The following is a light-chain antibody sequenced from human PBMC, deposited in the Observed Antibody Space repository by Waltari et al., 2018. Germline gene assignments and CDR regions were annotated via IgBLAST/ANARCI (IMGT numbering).Light chain of an antibody. CDR3: CSYAGISVYV. J-gene: IGLJ1*01. Sequence: QSALTQPASVSGSPGQSITLSCTGSRIDVESYNLVSWYQQKPGKAPKLIIYEVNKRPSGVSYRFPGSKSGNTASLTISGLQADDEAHYYCCSYAGISVYVVGTGTKVTV. CDR1: RIDVESYNL. CDR2: EVN. V-gene: IGLV2-23*02.